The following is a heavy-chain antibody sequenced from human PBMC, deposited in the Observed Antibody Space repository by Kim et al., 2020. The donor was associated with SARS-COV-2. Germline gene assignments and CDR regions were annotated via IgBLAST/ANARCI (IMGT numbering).Heavy chain of an antibody. CDR1: GFTFDDYG. J-gene: IGHJ4*02. D-gene: IGHD3-22*01. CDR3: ARTVYGDDSSGYYFDY. Sequence: GGSLRLSCAASGFTFDDYGMSWVRQAPGKGLEWVSGINWNGGSTGYADSVKGRFTISRDNAKNSLYLQMNSLRAEDTALYHCARTVYGDDSSGYYFDYWGQGTLGTVSS. CDR2: INWNGGST. V-gene: IGHV3-20*01.